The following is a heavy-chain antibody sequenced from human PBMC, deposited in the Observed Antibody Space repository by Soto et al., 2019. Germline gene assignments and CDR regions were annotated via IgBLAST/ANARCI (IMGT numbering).Heavy chain of an antibody. Sequence: QVQLQQWGAGLLKPSETLSLTCAVYGGSFSGYYWSWIRQPPGKGLEWIGEINHSGSTNYIPSHKRRVTISVDTSKNQFSLKLSSVTAADTAVYYCARNRIRVWFGELSYFDPWGQGTLVTVSS. J-gene: IGHJ5*02. CDR1: GGSFSGYY. D-gene: IGHD3-10*01. CDR2: INHSGST. CDR3: ARNRIRVWFGELSYFDP. V-gene: IGHV4-34*01.